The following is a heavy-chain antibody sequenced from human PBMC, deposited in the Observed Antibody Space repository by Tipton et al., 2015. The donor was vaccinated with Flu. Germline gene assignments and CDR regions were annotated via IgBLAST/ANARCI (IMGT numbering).Heavy chain of an antibody. D-gene: IGHD3-3*01. CDR1: GFTFGSYA. J-gene: IGHJ6*02. CDR2: ITGSGDST. CDR3: AKPLGVMAVAGDWGYYYYGLDV. V-gene: IGHV3-23*01. Sequence: SLRLSCSTSGFTFGSYAINWVRQAPGKGLEWVSAITGSGDSTFYADSVKGRFTISRDHSKNTVYLQMNSLRADDTAVYYCAKPLGVMAVAGDWGYYYYGLDVWGQGTTVTVSS.